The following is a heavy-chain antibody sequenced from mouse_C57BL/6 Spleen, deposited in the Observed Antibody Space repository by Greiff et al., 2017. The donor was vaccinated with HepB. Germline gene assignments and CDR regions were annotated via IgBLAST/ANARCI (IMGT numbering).Heavy chain of an antibody. CDR2: IHPNSGST. CDR3: ARGLTGTAGDY. CDR1: GYTFTSYW. D-gene: IGHD4-1*01. Sequence: QVHVKQSGAELVKPGASVKLSCKASGYTFTSYWMHWVKQRPGQGLEWIGMIHPNSGSTNYNEKFKSKATLTVDKSSSTAYMQLSSLTSEDSAVYDCARGLTGTAGDYWGQGTTLTVSS. V-gene: IGHV1-64*01. J-gene: IGHJ2*01.